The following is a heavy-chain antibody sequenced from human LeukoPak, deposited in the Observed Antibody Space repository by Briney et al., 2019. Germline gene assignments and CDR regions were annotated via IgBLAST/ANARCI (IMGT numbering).Heavy chain of an antibody. D-gene: IGHD3-10*01. CDR2: IDWEDDK. Sequence: SGPTLVNPTQTLTLTCTFSGFSLNTGGMFVSWVRQPPGKALEWLAIIDWEDDKYYTTSLKPRLTVSKDTSKNQVVLTMTNMDPVDTATYLCARTSGGSYYNGFDYWGQGARVTVSS. J-gene: IGHJ4*02. CDR1: GFSLNTGGMF. CDR3: ARTSGGSYYNGFDY. V-gene: IGHV2-70*20.